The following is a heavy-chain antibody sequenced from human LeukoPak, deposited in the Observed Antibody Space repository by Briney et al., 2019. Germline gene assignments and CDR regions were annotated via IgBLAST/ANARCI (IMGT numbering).Heavy chain of an antibody. J-gene: IGHJ3*02. CDR1: GGSISSYY. Sequence: SETLSLTCTVSGGSISSYYWNWLRQPPGKGLEWLGYMDNSGSTNYNPSLKSRVTISADTSKNQFFLRLSSVTAADTAVYYCATWVTVVYAFDIWGQGTMVTVSS. CDR2: MDNSGST. CDR3: ATWVTVVYAFDI. V-gene: IGHV4-59*01. D-gene: IGHD4-23*01.